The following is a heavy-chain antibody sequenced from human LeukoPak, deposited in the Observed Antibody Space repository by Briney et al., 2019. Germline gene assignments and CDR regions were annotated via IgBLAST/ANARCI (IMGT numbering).Heavy chain of an antibody. CDR1: GYTFTSYG. CDR3: ARMPPGTGNYYYYYYMDV. CDR2: ISVYNGNT. Sequence: ASVKVSCKASGYTFTSYGISWVRQAPGQGLEWMGWISVYNGNTNYAQKLQGRVTMTTDTSTSTAYMELRSLRSDDTAVYYCARMPPGTGNYYYYYYMDVWGKGTTVTVSS. J-gene: IGHJ6*03. D-gene: IGHD1-1*01. V-gene: IGHV1-18*01.